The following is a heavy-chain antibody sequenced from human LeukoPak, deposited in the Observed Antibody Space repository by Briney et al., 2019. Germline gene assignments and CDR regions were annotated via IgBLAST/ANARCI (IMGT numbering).Heavy chain of an antibody. CDR1: GYTFTGYY. V-gene: IGHV1-2*02. CDR2: INPVSGGT. D-gene: IGHD2/OR15-2a*01. Sequence: ASVKVSCKASGYTFTGYYMHWVRQAPGQGLEWMGWINPVSGGTNNAQKFQGRVTMIRDTSISTAYMELSRLRSDDTAVYYCARTFYDTLDSDAFDFWGQGTMVIVSS. CDR3: ARTFYDTLDSDAFDF. J-gene: IGHJ3*01.